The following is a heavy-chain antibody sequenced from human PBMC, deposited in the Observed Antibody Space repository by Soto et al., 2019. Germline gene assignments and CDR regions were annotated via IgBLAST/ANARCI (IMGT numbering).Heavy chain of an antibody. V-gene: IGHV3-7*03. Sequence: GSLRRACAASAFTFSSYWMSWVRQAPGKGLEWVANIKQDGSEEYYVDSVKGRFTISRDNAKNSLYLQMNSLRAEDTAVYYCARDLFEAARRGEYAFDIWGQGTMVTVS. D-gene: IGHD3-16*01. CDR1: AFTFSSYW. CDR2: IKQDGSEE. J-gene: IGHJ3*02. CDR3: ARDLFEAARRGEYAFDI.